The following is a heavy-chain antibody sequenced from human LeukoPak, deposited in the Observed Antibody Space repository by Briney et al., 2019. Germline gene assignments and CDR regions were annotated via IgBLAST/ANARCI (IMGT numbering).Heavy chain of an antibody. CDR3: ARLSRCSGGSCYSGAPDY. J-gene: IGHJ4*02. D-gene: IGHD2-15*01. V-gene: IGHV5-51*01. Sequence: GESLKLSCKGSGYSFTSYWIGWVRQMPGKGLEGMGVIYTGDSDTRYSPSFQGHVTISAHKSISTAYLQWSSLKASDTAMYYCARLSRCSGGSCYSGAPDYWGQGTLVTVSS. CDR2: IYTGDSDT. CDR1: GYSFTSYW.